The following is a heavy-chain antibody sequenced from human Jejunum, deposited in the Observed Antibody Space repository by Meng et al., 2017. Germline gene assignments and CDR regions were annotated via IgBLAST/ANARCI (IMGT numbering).Heavy chain of an antibody. CDR2: INGDGSST. D-gene: IGHD3-9*01. J-gene: IGHJ6*02. V-gene: IGHV3-74*01. Sequence: GESLKISCAASGFTFSNYWMHWVRQAPGKGLVWVSPINGDGSSTSYADSVKGRFTISRHNAKHTLYPQMNRLRAEHTAVYYCARDDYDILTALVPDYYYYGRAVWGQGTMVTVSS. CDR3: ARDDYDILTALVPDYYYYGRAV. CDR1: GFTFSNYW.